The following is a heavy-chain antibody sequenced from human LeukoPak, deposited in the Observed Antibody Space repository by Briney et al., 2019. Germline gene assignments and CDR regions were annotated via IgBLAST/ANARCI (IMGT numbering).Heavy chain of an antibody. CDR3: ARHLTVPYYYDSSGYSGFDY. V-gene: IGHV4-39*01. Sequence: SETLSLTCTVSGGSISSSSYYWGWIRQPPGKGLGWIGSIYYSGSTYYNPSLKSRVTISVDTSKNQFSLKLSSVTAADTAVYYCARHLTVPYYYDSSGYSGFDYWGQGTLVTVSS. D-gene: IGHD3-22*01. CDR1: GGSISSSSYY. CDR2: IYYSGST. J-gene: IGHJ4*02.